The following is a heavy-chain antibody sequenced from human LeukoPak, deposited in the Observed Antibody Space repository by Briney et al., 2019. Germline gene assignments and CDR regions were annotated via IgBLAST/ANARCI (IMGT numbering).Heavy chain of an antibody. CDR2: IIPIFGTA. D-gene: IGHD2-2*01. J-gene: IGHJ4*02. V-gene: IGHV1-69*13. CDR3: ARGSIVVVPAALDY. CDR1: GGTFTSYA. Sequence: SVKVSCKASGGTFTSYAISWGRQAPGQGLERMGGIIPIFGTANYAQTFQGRVTITADESTSTAYMELSSLRSEDTAVYYCARGSIVVVPAALDYWGQGTLVTVSS.